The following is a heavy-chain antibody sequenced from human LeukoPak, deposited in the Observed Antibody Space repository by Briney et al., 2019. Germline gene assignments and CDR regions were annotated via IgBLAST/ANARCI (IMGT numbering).Heavy chain of an antibody. CDR3: ARDAKHYDILTGYDAFDI. CDR2: IIPIFGTA. Sequence: GASVKVSCKASGGTFSSYAISWVRQAPGQGLEWMGGIIPIFGTANYAQKFQGRVTITADESTSTAYMELSSLRSEDTAVYYCARDAKHYDILTGYDAFDIWGQGTMVTVSS. V-gene: IGHV1-69*13. D-gene: IGHD3-9*01. J-gene: IGHJ3*02. CDR1: GGTFSSYA.